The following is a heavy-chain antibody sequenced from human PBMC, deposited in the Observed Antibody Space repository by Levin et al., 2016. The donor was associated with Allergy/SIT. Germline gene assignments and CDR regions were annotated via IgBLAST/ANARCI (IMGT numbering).Heavy chain of an antibody. Sequence: GGSLRLSCAASGFTFSSYGMHWVRQAPGKGLEWVAVIWYDGSNKYYADSVKGRFTISRDNSKNTLYLQMNSLRAEDTAVYYCARDGRRNSGSYSAGAPPPDYWGQGTLVTVSS. V-gene: IGHV3-33*01. CDR1: GFTFSSYG. CDR2: IWYDGSNK. D-gene: IGHD1-26*01. CDR3: ARDGRRNSGSYSAGAPPPDY. J-gene: IGHJ4*02.